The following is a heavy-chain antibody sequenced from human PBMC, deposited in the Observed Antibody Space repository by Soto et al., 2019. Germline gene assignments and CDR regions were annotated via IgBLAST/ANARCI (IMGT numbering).Heavy chain of an antibody. CDR1: GYTFTGYY. CDR2: INPNSGGT. Sequence: ASVKVSCKASGYTFTGYYMHWVRQAPGQGLEWMGWINPNSGGTNYAQKFQGWVTMTRDTSISTAYMELSRLRSDDTAVYYCARGLQWLVEYYFDYWGQGTLVTVSS. D-gene: IGHD6-19*01. CDR3: ARGLQWLVEYYFDY. V-gene: IGHV1-2*04. J-gene: IGHJ4*02.